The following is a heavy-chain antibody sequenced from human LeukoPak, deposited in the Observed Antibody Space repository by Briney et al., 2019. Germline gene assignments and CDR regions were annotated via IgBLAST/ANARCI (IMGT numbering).Heavy chain of an antibody. CDR2: IYSGGST. V-gene: IGHV3-53*01. J-gene: IGHJ4*02. D-gene: IGHD3-10*01. Sequence: GGSLRLSCAASGFTVSSNYMSWVRQAPGKGLEWVSVIYSGGSTYYADSVKGRFTISRDNAKNSLYLQMNSLRAEDTAVYYCARLGYGSGSYPFDYWGQGTLVTVSS. CDR3: ARLGYGSGSYPFDY. CDR1: GFTVSSNY.